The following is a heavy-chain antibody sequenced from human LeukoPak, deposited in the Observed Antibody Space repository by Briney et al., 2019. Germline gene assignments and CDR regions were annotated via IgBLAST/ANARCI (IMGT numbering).Heavy chain of an antibody. D-gene: IGHD5-12*01. CDR1: GYTFTGYY. CDR3: ARVVWGYSGYDHAY. V-gene: IGHV1-2*06. J-gene: IGHJ4*02. Sequence: GASVKVSCKASGYTFTGYYMHWVRQAPGQGLEWMGRINPNSGGTNYAQKFQGRVTMTRDTSISTAYMELSRLRSDNTAVYYCARVVWGYSGYDHAYWGQGTLVTVSS. CDR2: INPNSGGT.